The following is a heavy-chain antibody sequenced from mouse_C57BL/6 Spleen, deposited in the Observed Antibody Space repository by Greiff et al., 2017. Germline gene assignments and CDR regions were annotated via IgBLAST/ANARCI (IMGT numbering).Heavy chain of an antibody. D-gene: IGHD4-1*01. V-gene: IGHV1-64*01. CDR3: ARPSAGTGGYYAMDY. Sequence: QVQLQQPGAELVKPGASVKLSCKASGYTFTSYWMHWVKQRPGQGLEWIGMIHPNSGSTNYNEKFKSKATLTVDKSSSTAYVQLSSLTSEDSAVYDCARPSAGTGGYYAMDYWGQGTSVTVSS. CDR1: GYTFTSYW. J-gene: IGHJ4*01. CDR2: IHPNSGST.